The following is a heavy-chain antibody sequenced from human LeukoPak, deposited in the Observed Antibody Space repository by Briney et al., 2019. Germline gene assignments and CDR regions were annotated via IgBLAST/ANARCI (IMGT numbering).Heavy chain of an antibody. Sequence: APVKVSCKASGYTFTSYGISWVRQAPGQGLEWMGWISAYNGNTNYAQKLQGRVTMTTDTSTSTAYMELRSLRSDDTAVYYCARDAYCGGDCRIYYYYYMDVWGKGTTVTVSS. D-gene: IGHD2-21*02. CDR2: ISAYNGNT. CDR3: ARDAYCGGDCRIYYYYYMDV. CDR1: GYTFTSYG. V-gene: IGHV1-18*01. J-gene: IGHJ6*03.